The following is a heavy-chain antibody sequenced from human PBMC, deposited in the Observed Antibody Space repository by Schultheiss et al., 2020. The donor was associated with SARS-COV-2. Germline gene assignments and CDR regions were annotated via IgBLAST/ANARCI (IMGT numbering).Heavy chain of an antibody. CDR1: GYSFTSYW. V-gene: IGHV5-51*01. Sequence: GESLKISCKGSGYSFTSYWIAWVRQMPGKGLEWLGIIYPGDSDTRYSPSFQGHVTISADKSISTAYLQWSSLKASDTAMYYCARSPLFNWFDPWGQGTLVTVSS. CDR2: IYPGDSDT. D-gene: IGHD3-3*01. CDR3: ARSPLFNWFDP. J-gene: IGHJ5*02.